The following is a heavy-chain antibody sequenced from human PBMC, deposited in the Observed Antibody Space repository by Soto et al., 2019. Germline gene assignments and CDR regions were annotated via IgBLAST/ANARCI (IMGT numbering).Heavy chain of an antibody. J-gene: IGHJ4*02. D-gene: IGHD3-10*01. CDR1: GFTVSNNY. V-gene: IGHV3-53*01. CDR2: IYSGGYT. CDR3: ATNPGGGGY. Sequence: EVQLVESGGGLIQPGGSLRLSCAVSGFTVSNNYMSWVRQAPGKGLEGVSVIYSGGYTAYGDSVKGRFTISRDNSKNTLFLKRKARRPSAPAVFSGATNPGGGGYWGQGTLVTVSS.